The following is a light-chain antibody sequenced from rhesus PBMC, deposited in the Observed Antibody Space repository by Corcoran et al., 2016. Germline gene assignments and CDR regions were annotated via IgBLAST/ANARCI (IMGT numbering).Light chain of an antibody. J-gene: IGKJ1*01. CDR3: QQHNSYPPT. CDR1: QGISKY. V-gene: IGKV1-25*01. Sequence: DIQMTQSPSSLSASVGDTVTITCQASQGISKYLDWYQQKLGKAHKLLIYNASTLKSGVPSRFSGSGSGTEFTLTSSSLQPEDFATYYCQQHNSYPPTFGQGTKVEIK. CDR2: NAS.